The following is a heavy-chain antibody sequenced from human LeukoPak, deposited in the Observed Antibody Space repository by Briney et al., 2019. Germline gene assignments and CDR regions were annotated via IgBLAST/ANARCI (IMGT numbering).Heavy chain of an antibody. CDR1: GFTFSSYA. V-gene: IGHV3-30*04. Sequence: GGSLRLSCAASGFTFSSYAMRWVRQAPGKGLEWVAVISYDGSNKYYADSVKGRFTISRDNSKNTLYLQMNSLRAEDTAVYYCAREQYYDILTGSPFDYWGQGTLVTVSS. CDR2: ISYDGSNK. J-gene: IGHJ4*02. CDR3: AREQYYDILTGSPFDY. D-gene: IGHD3-9*01.